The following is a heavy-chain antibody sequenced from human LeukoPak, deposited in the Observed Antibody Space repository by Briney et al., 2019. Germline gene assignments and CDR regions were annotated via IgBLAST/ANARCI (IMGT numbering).Heavy chain of an antibody. CDR2: ISVSSGNT. V-gene: IGHV1-18*01. J-gene: IGHJ4*02. CDR1: GYTFISYA. CDR3: ARGIVPDY. Sequence: GASVKVSCKASGYTFISYAFSWVRQAPGQGLEWMGWISVSSGNTNYAQKLQDRVTMTTDTSTSTAYMELRSLRSDDTAVYFCARGIVPDYWGQGTQVTVSS. D-gene: IGHD1-26*01.